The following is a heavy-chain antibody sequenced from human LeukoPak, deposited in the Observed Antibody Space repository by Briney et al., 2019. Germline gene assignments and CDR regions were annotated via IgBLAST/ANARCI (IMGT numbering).Heavy chain of an antibody. Sequence: ASVKVSCKASGYTFTSYAMNWVRQAPGQGIEWMGWINTNTGNPTYAQGFTGRFVFSLDTSVSTAYLQISSLKAEDTAVYYCARSYCSGGSCYSIYYYGMDVWGQGTTVTVSS. CDR2: INTNTGNP. CDR1: GYTFTSYA. D-gene: IGHD2-15*01. CDR3: ARSYCSGGSCYSIYYYGMDV. V-gene: IGHV7-4-1*02. J-gene: IGHJ6*02.